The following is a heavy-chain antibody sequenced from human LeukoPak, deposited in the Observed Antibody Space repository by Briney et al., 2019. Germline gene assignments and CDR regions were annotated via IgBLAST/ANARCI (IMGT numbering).Heavy chain of an antibody. Sequence: PSETLSLTCTVSGGSISSYYWSWIRQPPGKGLEWIGYIYYSGSTNYNPSLKSRVTISVDTSKNQFSPKLSSVTAADTAVYYCARDRSGYLYGMDVWGQGTTVTVSS. J-gene: IGHJ6*02. V-gene: IGHV4-59*01. CDR2: IYYSGST. CDR3: ARDRSGYLYGMDV. CDR1: GGSISSYY. D-gene: IGHD3-3*01.